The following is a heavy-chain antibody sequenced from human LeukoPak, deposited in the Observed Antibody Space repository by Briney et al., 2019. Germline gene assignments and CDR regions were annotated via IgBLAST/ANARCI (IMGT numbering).Heavy chain of an antibody. CDR2: IHYSGST. Sequence: SETLSLTCTVSGDSISSYYWSWIRQPPGKGLEWIGYIHYSGSTNYNPSLKSRVTISVDTSKNQFSLKLCSVTAADTAVYYCARVGYSSRWSYFDYWGQGTLVTVSS. V-gene: IGHV4-59*01. CDR3: ARVGYSSRWSYFDY. J-gene: IGHJ4*02. D-gene: IGHD6-13*01. CDR1: GDSISSYY.